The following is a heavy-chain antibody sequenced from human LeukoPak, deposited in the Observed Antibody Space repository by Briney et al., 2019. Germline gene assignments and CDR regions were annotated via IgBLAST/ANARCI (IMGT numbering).Heavy chain of an antibody. CDR3: ARVRGYCSSTICYRYYFDY. CDR1: GFTFSSYA. D-gene: IGHD2-2*01. J-gene: IGHJ4*02. Sequence: PGASLRLSCAASGFTFSSYAMSWVRQAPGKGLEWIGTIYHSGSTYYNPSLKSRVTISVDTSKNQFSLKLTSVTAADTAVYYCARVRGYCSSTICYRYYFDYWGQGTLVTVSS. V-gene: IGHV4-38-2*01. CDR2: IYHSGST.